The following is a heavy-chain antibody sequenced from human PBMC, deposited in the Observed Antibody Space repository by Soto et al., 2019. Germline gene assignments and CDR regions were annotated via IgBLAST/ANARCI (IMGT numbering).Heavy chain of an antibody. CDR2: ISSSSSYL. V-gene: IGHV3-21*01. Sequence: EVQLVESGGGLVQPGGYLRLSCAASGFTFSSYSMNWVRQAPGKGLEWVSSISSSSSYLYYADSVKGRFTISRDNAMNSLYLQMNSLRAEDTAVYYCARTGRGIAAAGYYYYGMDVWGQGTTVTVSS. D-gene: IGHD6-13*01. CDR1: GFTFSSYS. J-gene: IGHJ6*02. CDR3: ARTGRGIAAAGYYYYGMDV.